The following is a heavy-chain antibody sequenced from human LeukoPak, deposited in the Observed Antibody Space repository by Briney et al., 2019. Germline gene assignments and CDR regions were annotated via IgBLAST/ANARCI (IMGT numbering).Heavy chain of an antibody. Sequence: GASVKVSCKASGYTFTSNAINWVRQAPGQGLEWMGWINTDTGNPTYAQGFTGRFVLSLDTSVSTAYLQISSLKAEDTAVYYCARDLYFGELHAFDIWGQGTMVTVSS. CDR2: INTDTGNP. J-gene: IGHJ3*02. V-gene: IGHV7-4-1*02. CDR3: ARDLYFGELHAFDI. D-gene: IGHD3-10*01. CDR1: GYTFTSNA.